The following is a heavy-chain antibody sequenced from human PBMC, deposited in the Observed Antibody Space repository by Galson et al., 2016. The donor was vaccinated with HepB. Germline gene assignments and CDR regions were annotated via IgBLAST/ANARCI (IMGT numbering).Heavy chain of an antibody. V-gene: IGHV1-18*01. D-gene: IGHD3-10*01. CDR2: VSAYSGNT. CDR1: GYTFTSYA. CDR3: AREVWRNYYGSGSYYEIDY. Sequence: SVKVSCKASGYTFTSYAISWVRQAPGQGLEWVGWVSAYSGNTNYAQKVQDGVTMTTDTSTSTAYMELRSLRSDDTAVYYCAREVWRNYYGSGSYYEIDYWGQGTLVTVSS. J-gene: IGHJ4*02.